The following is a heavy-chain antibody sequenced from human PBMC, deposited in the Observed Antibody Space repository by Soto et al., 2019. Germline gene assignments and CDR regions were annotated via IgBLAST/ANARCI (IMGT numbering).Heavy chain of an antibody. CDR2: IIPIFGTA. J-gene: IGHJ5*02. CDR3: ARGILHDYGGPNWFDP. CDR1: GCTFSSYA. D-gene: IGHD4-17*01. Sequence: GAAVKVSCKASGCTFSSYAISWLRQAPGQGLEWMGGIIPIFGTANYAQKFQGRVTITADESTSTAYMELSSLRSEDTAVYYCARGILHDYGGPNWFDPWGQGTLVTVSS. V-gene: IGHV1-69*13.